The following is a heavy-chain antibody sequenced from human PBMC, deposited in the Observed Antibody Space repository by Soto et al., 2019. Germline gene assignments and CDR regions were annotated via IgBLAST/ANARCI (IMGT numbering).Heavy chain of an antibody. Sequence: QVQLQESGPGLVKPSETLSLMCTVSGGSITNYYWCWIQQSPAKGLEWIGYVSDSGSTKYNPSLKSRVTISVDTSKNQFSLELTSLAAADTAVYYCARERVGHSAMDVWGQGTTVTVSS. CDR3: ARERVGHSAMDV. CDR1: GGSITNYY. V-gene: IGHV4-59*12. CDR2: VSDSGST. J-gene: IGHJ6*02. D-gene: IGHD1-26*01.